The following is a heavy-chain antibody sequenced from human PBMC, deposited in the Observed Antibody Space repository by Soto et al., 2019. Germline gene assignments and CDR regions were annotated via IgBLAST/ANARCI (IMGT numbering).Heavy chain of an antibody. CDR1: GGSISSSSYY. Sequence: PETLSLTCTVSGGSISSSSYYWCWIRQPPGKGLEWIGSIYYSGSTYYNPSLKSRVTISVDTSKNQFSLKLSSVTAADTAVYYCASPKIAFYNWFDPWGQGTLVT. CDR3: ASPKIAFYNWFDP. V-gene: IGHV4-39*01. CDR2: IYYSGST. J-gene: IGHJ5*02. D-gene: IGHD3-3*02.